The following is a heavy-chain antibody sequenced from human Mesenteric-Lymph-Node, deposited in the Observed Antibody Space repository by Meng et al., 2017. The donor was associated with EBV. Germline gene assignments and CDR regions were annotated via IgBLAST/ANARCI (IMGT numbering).Heavy chain of an antibody. Sequence: QLRLQEPGPGMVTPSGTLSLTGAVSGDSISSSNWWNWVRQSPGKGLEWIGEIYPTGSTNYSPSFESRVTMSVDKSKNQFSLILNSVTAADTAMYYCARGVLFRGVIDLYYFDYWGQGTLVTVSS. J-gene: IGHJ4*02. CDR2: IYPTGST. CDR1: GDSISSSNW. V-gene: IGHV4-4*02. D-gene: IGHD2-21*01. CDR3: ARGVLFRGVIDLYYFDY.